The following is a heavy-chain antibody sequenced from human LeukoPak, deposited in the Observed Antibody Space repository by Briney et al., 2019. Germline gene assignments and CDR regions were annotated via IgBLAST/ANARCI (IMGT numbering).Heavy chain of an antibody. CDR3: ARGRKWELLLFGY. CDR2: INPNSGGT. J-gene: IGHJ4*02. Sequence: GASVTVSFKASGYTFTGYYMHWVRQAPGQGLEWMGWINPNSGGTNYAQKFQGRVTMTRDTSISTAYMEPSRLRSDDTAVYYCARGRKWELLLFGYWGQGTLVTVSS. D-gene: IGHD1-26*01. CDR1: GYTFTGYY. V-gene: IGHV1-2*02.